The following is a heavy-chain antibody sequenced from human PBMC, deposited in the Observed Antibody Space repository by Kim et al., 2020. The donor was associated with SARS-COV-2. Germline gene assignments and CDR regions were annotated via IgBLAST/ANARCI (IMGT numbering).Heavy chain of an antibody. V-gene: IGHV5-51*01. D-gene: IGHD3-10*01. CDR1: GYSFTSYW. CDR2: IYPGDSDT. J-gene: IGHJ2*01. CDR3: AVQTRVRGADRDLWYFDL. Sequence: GESLKISCKGSGYSFTSYWIGWVRQMPGKGLEWMGIIYPGDSDTRYSPSFQGQVTISADKSISTAYLQWSSLKASDTAMYYCAVQTRVRGADRDLWYFDLWGRGTLVTVSS.